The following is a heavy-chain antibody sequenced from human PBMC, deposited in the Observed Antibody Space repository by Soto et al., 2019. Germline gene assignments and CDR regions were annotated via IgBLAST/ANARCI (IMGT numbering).Heavy chain of an antibody. J-gene: IGHJ4*02. CDR1: GYTFTSYG. CDR2: ISAYNGST. CDR3: ARDSWGSPKYYFDY. Sequence: ASVKVSCKASGYTFTSYGISWVRQAPGQGLEWMGWISAYNGSTNYAQKLQGRVTMTTDTSMSTAYMELRSLRSDDTAVYYCARDSWGSPKYYFDYWGQGTLVTVSS. V-gene: IGHV1-18*01. D-gene: IGHD2-15*01.